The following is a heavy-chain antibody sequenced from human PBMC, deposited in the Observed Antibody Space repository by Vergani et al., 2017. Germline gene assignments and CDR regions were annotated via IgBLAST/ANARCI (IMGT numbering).Heavy chain of an antibody. CDR3: ARHGGSVHFYHLFDA. Sequence: QVQLQESGPGLVKPSETLSLTCTVSNYSISRGYFWGWIRRPPGKGLDWIASFHHTGMTYNNPSLKSRDTISVDTSKNLISLKLNSVTAADTALYFCARHGGSVHFYHLFDAWGQGTVVTVSS. V-gene: IGHV4-38-2*02. D-gene: IGHD3-10*01. CDR1: NYSISRGYF. CDR2: FHHTGMT. J-gene: IGHJ5*02.